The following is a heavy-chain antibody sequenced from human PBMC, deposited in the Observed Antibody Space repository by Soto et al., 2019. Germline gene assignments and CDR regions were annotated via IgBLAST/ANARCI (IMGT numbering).Heavy chain of an antibody. Sequence: ASVKVSCKASGGTFSSYAISWVRQAPGQGLEWMGGIIPIFGTANYAQKFQGRVTITADESTSTAYMELSSLRSEDTAVYYCARRHCSSTRCYHDAFDIWGQGTMVTVSS. V-gene: IGHV1-69*13. CDR3: ARRHCSSTRCYHDAFDI. D-gene: IGHD2-2*01. CDR2: IIPIFGTA. J-gene: IGHJ3*02. CDR1: GGTFSSYA.